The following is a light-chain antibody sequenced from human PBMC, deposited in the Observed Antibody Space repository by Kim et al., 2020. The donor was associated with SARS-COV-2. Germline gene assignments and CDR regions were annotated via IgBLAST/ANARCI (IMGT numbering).Light chain of an antibody. CDR2: GKN. CDR1: SLRSYY. Sequence: SSELTQDPAVSVALGQTVRITCQGDSLRSYYASWYQQKPEQAPVRVIYGKNNRPSGIPDRFSGSSSGNTASLTITGAQAEDEADYYCNSWDSSGNHPVFGGGTKLTVL. CDR3: NSWDSSGNHPV. J-gene: IGLJ3*02. V-gene: IGLV3-19*02.